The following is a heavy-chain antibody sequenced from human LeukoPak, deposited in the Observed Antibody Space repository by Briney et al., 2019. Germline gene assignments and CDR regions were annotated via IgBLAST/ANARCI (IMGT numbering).Heavy chain of an antibody. CDR1: GYTFTSYD. V-gene: IGHV1-8*01. CDR3: ARKGYSSGWYLRVNWFDP. CDR2: MNPNSGNT. Sequence: GASVKVSCKASGYTFTSYDINWVRQATGQGLEWMGWMNPNSGNTGYAQKFQGRVTMTRNTSISTAYVELSSLRSEDTAVYYCARKGYSSGWYLRVNWFDPWGQGTLVTVSS. D-gene: IGHD6-19*01. J-gene: IGHJ5*02.